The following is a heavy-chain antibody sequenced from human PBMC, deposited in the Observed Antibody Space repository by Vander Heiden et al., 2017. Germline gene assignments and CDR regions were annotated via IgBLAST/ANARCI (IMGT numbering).Heavy chain of an antibody. CDR1: GFTFSSYG. J-gene: IGHJ4*02. V-gene: IGHV3-33*01. Sequence: QVQLVESGGGVVQPGRSLRLSCAASGFTFSSYGMHWARQAPGKGLEWVAVIWYDGSNKYYADSLKSRFTISRDNSKNTLYLQMNSLRAEDTAVYYCARDGDGFNPDYWGQGTLVTVSS. CDR2: IWYDGSNK. D-gene: IGHD3-10*01. CDR3: ARDGDGFNPDY.